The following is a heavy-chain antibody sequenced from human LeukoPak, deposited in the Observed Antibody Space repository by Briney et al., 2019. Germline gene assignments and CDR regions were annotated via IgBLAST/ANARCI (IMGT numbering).Heavy chain of an antibody. CDR3: AISTYSSSPS. D-gene: IGHD6-6*01. CDR1: GFAFSDHW. Sequence: PGGSLRLSCAASGFAFSDHWMIWVRRAPGKGLEWVANINHDESKKYYVDSVEGRFTISRDNAKNSLYLQMNSLRAEDTAVYYCAISTYSSSPSWGQGTLVTVSS. J-gene: IGHJ5*02. CDR2: INHDESKK. V-gene: IGHV3-7*01.